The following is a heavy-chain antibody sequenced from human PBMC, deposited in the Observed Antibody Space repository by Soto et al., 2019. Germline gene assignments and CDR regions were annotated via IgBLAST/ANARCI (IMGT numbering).Heavy chain of an antibody. J-gene: IGHJ5*01. CDR2: IYYSGST. Sequence: SETLSLTCTVSGGSISSGGYSWNWIRQHPGKGLEWIGYIYYSGSTYYNPSLKNRLTISIDTSENLFSLKLSSVTAADTAVYFCAREEAVRLERRFDSWGQGTLVTVSS. D-gene: IGHD6-6*01. CDR1: GGSISSGGYS. CDR3: AREEAVRLERRFDS. V-gene: IGHV4-31*03.